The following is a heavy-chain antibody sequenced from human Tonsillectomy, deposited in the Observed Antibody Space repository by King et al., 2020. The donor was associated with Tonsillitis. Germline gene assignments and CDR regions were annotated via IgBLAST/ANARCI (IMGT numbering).Heavy chain of an antibody. CDR1: GFTFSSYA. Sequence: VQLVESGGGLVQPGGSLRLSCAASGFTFSSYAMGWVRQAPGKGLEWVSTISGSSYITYYPDSVKGRFTISRDNSNHTLYLQMHSLRPEDTALYYCAKLPHSSGWSSPFDYWGQGTLVTVSS. CDR3: AKLPHSSGWSSPFDY. J-gene: IGHJ4*02. D-gene: IGHD6-19*01. V-gene: IGHV3-23*04. CDR2: ISGSSYIT.